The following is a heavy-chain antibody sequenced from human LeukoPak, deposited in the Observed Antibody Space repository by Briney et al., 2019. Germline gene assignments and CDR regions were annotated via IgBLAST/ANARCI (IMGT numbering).Heavy chain of an antibody. CDR1: GSTFSSYE. CDR3: ARDYVVAAAGTYY. V-gene: IGHV3-48*03. D-gene: IGHD6-13*01. Sequence: PGGSLRLSCAASGSTFSSYEMNWVRQAPGKGLEWVSYISSSGSTMYYADSVKGRFTISRDNAKSSLYLLVNSLRAEDTAVYYCARDYVVAAAGTYYWGQGTLVTVSS. CDR2: ISSSGSTM. J-gene: IGHJ4*02.